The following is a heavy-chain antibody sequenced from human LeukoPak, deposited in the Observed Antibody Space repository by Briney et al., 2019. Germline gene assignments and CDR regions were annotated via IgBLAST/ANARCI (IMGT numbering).Heavy chain of an antibody. Sequence: GGSLTLSCAGSGFTFSSYGMSWVRQAPGNGLEWVSAIRGTGTSTYYADSVKGRFTISRDNSKNTLYLQMNSLRAEDTAVYYCAKVTYGPGTYGAFDYWGQGTLVTVSS. D-gene: IGHD3-10*01. CDR3: AKVTYGPGTYGAFDY. CDR2: IRGTGTST. V-gene: IGHV3-23*01. J-gene: IGHJ4*02. CDR1: GFTFSSYG.